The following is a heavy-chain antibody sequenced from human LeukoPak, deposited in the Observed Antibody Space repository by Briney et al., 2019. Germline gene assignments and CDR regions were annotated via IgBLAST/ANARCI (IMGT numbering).Heavy chain of an antibody. Sequence: ASVKVSCKASGYTFTGYYMHWVRQAPGQGLEWMGWINPNSGGTNYAQKFQGRVTMTRDTSISTAYMELSRLRSDDTAVYYCARDIAAAGTGWFDPWGQGTLATVSS. V-gene: IGHV1-2*02. J-gene: IGHJ5*02. D-gene: IGHD6-13*01. CDR2: INPNSGGT. CDR1: GYTFTGYY. CDR3: ARDIAAAGTGWFDP.